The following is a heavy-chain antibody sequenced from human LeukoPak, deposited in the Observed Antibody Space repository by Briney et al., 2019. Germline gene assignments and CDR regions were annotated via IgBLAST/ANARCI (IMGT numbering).Heavy chain of an antibody. CDR2: IYTSGST. J-gene: IGHJ5*02. CDR1: GGSISSGSYY. Sequence: SETLSLTCTVSGGSISSGSYYWSWIRQPAGKGLEWIGRIYTSGSTNYNPSLKSRVTISVDTSKNQFSLKLSSVTAADTAVYYCAREWANYDILAGLLAWGQGTLVTVSS. D-gene: IGHD3-9*01. CDR3: AREWANYDILAGLLA. V-gene: IGHV4-61*02.